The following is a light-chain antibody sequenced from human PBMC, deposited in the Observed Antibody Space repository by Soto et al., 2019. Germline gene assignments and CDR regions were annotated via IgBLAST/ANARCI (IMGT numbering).Light chain of an antibody. CDR1: QTVTSY. Sequence: EIVLTQSPGTLSLSPGDIATLSCRASQTVTSYFAWYQQKPGQAPRLLIHGASTRATGIPDRFSGSGSGTDFTLPLSGLEPEDFAVDYCQQYRYSPRTVGQGTNVEIK. J-gene: IGKJ1*01. V-gene: IGKV3-20*01. CDR3: QQYRYSPRT. CDR2: GAS.